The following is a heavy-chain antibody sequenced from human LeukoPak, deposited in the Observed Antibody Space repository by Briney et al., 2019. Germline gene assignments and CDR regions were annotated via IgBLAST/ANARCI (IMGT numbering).Heavy chain of an antibody. D-gene: IGHD3-3*01. CDR3: AREYYDFWSGPAGYFDY. CDR1: GFTFSSYS. V-gene: IGHV3-48*01. Sequence: GGSLRLSCAASGFTFSSYSMNWVRQAPGKGLEWVSYISSSSSTIYNADSVKGRLTISRDNAKNSLYLQMNSLRAEDTAVYYCAREYYDFWSGPAGYFDYWGQGTLVTVSS. CDR2: ISSSSSTI. J-gene: IGHJ4*02.